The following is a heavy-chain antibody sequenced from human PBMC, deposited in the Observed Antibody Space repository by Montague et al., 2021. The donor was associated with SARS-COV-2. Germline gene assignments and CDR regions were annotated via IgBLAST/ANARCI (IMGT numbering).Heavy chain of an antibody. CDR2: IYYSGST. CDR1: GGSISSSSYY. Sequence: SETLSLTCTVSGGSISSSSYYWGWIRQPPGKGLEWIGSIYYSGSTYYNPSLKSRVTISVDTSKNQFSPKLSSVTATDTAVYYCARLVETYYYYYGMDVWGQGTTVTVSS. J-gene: IGHJ6*02. CDR3: ARLVETYYYYYGMDV. V-gene: IGHV4-39*01. D-gene: IGHD4-23*01.